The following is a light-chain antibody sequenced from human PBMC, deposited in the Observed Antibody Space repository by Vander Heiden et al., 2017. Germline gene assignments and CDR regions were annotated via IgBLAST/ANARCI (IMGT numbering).Light chain of an antibody. CDR3: QQYYSTPRT. Sequence: IVMTQSPDSLAVSLGERATINCQSSQSVLYRSNNKNYLAWYQQKPGQPPKLLIYWASTRESGVPDRFSGAGSGTDFTLTISSLQAEDVAVYYCQQYYSTPRTFGHGTKVELK. CDR1: QSVLYRSNNKNY. V-gene: IGKV4-1*01. J-gene: IGKJ1*01. CDR2: WAS.